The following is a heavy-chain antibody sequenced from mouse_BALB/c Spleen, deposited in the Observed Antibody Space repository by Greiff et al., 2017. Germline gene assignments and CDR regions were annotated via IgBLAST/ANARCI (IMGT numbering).Heavy chain of an antibody. CDR2: INPYNDGT. D-gene: IGHD1-1*01. J-gene: IGHJ2*01. V-gene: IGHV1-14*01. CDR1: GYTFTSYV. Sequence: LKESGPELVKPGASVKMSCKASGYTFTSYVMHWVKQKPGQGLEWIGYINPYNDGTKYNEKFKGKATLTSDKSSSTAYMELSSLTSEDSAVYYCARDYYGSSPDYWGQGTTLTVSS. CDR3: ARDYYGSSPDY.